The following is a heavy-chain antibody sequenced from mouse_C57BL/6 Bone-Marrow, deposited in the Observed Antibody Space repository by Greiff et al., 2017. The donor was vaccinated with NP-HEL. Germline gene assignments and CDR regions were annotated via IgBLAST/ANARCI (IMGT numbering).Heavy chain of an antibody. D-gene: IGHD1-1*01. CDR2: IRNKANGYTT. CDR3: ARYYYYGSSFYWYFDV. Sequence: DVMLVESGGGLVQPGGSLSLSCAASGFTFTDYYMSWVRQPPGKALEWLGFIRNKANGYTTEYSASVKGRFTISRDNSQSILYLQMNALRAEDSATYYCARYYYYGSSFYWYFDVWGTGTTVTVSS. CDR1: GFTFTDYY. V-gene: IGHV7-3*01. J-gene: IGHJ1*03.